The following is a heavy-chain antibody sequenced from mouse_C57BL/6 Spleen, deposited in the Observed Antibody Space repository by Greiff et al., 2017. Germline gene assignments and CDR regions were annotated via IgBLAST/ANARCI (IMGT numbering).Heavy chain of an antibody. J-gene: IGHJ4*01. CDR3: ARDGEYDAMDY. V-gene: IGHV5-16*01. CDR2: INYDGSST. CDR1: GFTFSDYY. Sequence: EVQLQESEGGLVQPGSSMKLSCTASGFTFSDYYMAWVRQVPDKGLEWVANINYDGSSTYYLDSFKSRFIISRDNAKNILYLQMSSLKSEDTATYYCARDGEYDAMDYWGQGTSVTVSS.